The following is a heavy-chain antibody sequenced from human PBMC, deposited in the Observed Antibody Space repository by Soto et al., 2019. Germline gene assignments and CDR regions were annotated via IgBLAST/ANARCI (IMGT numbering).Heavy chain of an antibody. D-gene: IGHD3-9*01. Sequence: GGSLRLSCAASGFTFSSYSMNWVRQAPGKGLEWVSYISSSSSTIYYADSVKGRFTISRDNAKNSLYLQMNSLRAEDTAVYYCARQDWLLLIENAFDIWGQGTMVTVSS. CDR2: ISSSSSTI. J-gene: IGHJ3*02. V-gene: IGHV3-48*01. CDR1: GFTFSSYS. CDR3: ARQDWLLLIENAFDI.